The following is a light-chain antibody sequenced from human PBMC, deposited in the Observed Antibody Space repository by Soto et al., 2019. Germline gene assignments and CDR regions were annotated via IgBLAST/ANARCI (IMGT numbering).Light chain of an antibody. CDR1: QSVANN. J-gene: IGKJ1*01. Sequence: DIVMTQSPATLSVSPGERATLSCRASQSVANNVAWYQQKPGQPPRLLIYGASTRAAGDPARFSGSGYGRQFSLTISSLQSEDFAIYHCQQHNNWPPWTFGQGNKVEV. CDR3: QQHNNWPPWT. V-gene: IGKV3-15*01. CDR2: GAS.